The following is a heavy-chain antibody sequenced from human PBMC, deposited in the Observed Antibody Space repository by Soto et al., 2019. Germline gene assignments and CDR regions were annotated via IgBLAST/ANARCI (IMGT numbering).Heavy chain of an antibody. CDR2: IGTAGAP. CDR1: GFTFSSYD. Sequence: LRLSFVASGFTFSSYDMHWVRQATGKGLEWVSAIGTAGAPYYPGSVKGRFTISRENAKNSLYLQMNSLRDGDTAVYYCARGSTYSGLDVWGQGTTVTVSS. J-gene: IGHJ6*02. CDR3: ARGSTYSGLDV. V-gene: IGHV3-13*05.